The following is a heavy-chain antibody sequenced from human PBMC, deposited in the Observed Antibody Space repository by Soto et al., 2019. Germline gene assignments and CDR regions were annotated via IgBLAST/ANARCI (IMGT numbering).Heavy chain of an antibody. D-gene: IGHD3-3*01. CDR2: IIPILGIA. J-gene: IGHJ5*02. V-gene: IGHV1-69*02. CDR3: ARGLEWSWSLDP. Sequence: SVKVSCKASGGTFSSYTISWVRQAPGQGLEWMGRIIPILGIANYAQKFQGRVTITADKSTSTAYMELSSLRSEDTAMYYCARGLEWSWSLDPWGQGTLVTVSS. CDR1: GGTFSSYT.